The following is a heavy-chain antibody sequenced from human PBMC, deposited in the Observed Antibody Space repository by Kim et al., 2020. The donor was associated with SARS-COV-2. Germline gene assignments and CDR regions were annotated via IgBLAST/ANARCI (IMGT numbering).Heavy chain of an antibody. D-gene: IGHD3-9*01. Sequence: ASVKVSCKASGYIFSTYHMHWVRQAPGKGLEWMGIINPVGGKTYYAEKFQGRFTVTTDTSASTVYMELNSLKSEDTAIYYCAREQTAGFYNYWGQGTLVTVSS. J-gene: IGHJ4*02. CDR2: INPVGGKT. V-gene: IGHV1-46*01. CDR3: AREQTAGFYNY. CDR1: GYIFSTYH.